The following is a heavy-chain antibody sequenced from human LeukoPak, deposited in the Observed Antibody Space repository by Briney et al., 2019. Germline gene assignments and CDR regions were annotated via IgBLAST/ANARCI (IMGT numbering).Heavy chain of an antibody. D-gene: IGHD3-9*01. V-gene: IGHV3-23*01. Sequence: GGSLRLSRAASGFTFSSYAMSWVRQAPGKGLEWVSAISGSGGSTYYADSVKGRFTISRDNSKNTLYLQTNSLRAEDTAVYYCAKVRVRYFDWLSYFDYWGQGTLVTVSS. CDR2: ISGSGGST. CDR3: AKVRVRYFDWLSYFDY. CDR1: GFTFSSYA. J-gene: IGHJ4*02.